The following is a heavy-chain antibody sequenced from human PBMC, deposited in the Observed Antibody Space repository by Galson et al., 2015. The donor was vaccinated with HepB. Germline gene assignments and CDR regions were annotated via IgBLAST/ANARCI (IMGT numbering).Heavy chain of an antibody. CDR3: ARAGSALGAYHDAFDI. Sequence: SLRLSCAASGFTVSSNYMSWVRQAPGKGLEWVSVIYSGGSTCYADSVKGRFTISRDNSKNTLYLQMNSLRAEDTAVYYCARAGSALGAYHDAFDIWGQGTMVTVSS. D-gene: IGHD7-27*01. CDR1: GFTVSSNY. J-gene: IGHJ3*02. CDR2: IYSGGST. V-gene: IGHV3-53*01.